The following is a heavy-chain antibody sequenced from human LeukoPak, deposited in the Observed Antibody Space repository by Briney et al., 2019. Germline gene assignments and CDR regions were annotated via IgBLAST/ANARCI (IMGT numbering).Heavy chain of an antibody. J-gene: IGHJ4*02. CDR1: GGTISSYY. CDR3: ARDSLSSSWSFDY. D-gene: IGHD6-13*01. Sequence: SETLTLTCTVSGGTISSYYWSWIRQPAGKGLEWIGRIYTSGTTNYNPSLKSRVTMSVDTSKNQFSLKVSSVTAADTAVYYCARDSLSSSWSFDYWGQGTLVTVSS. V-gene: IGHV4-4*07. CDR2: IYTSGTT.